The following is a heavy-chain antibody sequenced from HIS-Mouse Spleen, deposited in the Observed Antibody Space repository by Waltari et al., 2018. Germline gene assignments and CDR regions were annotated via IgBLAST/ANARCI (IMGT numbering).Heavy chain of an antibody. D-gene: IGHD5-18*01. Sequence: QVQLVESGGGVVQPGRSLRLSCAASGFTFSSYAMHWVRQAPGKGLEWVAGITYDGSNKYYADSVKGRFTISRDNSKNTLYLQMNSLRAEDTAVYCCARGFVDTAMVDYWGQGTLVTVSS. CDR2: ITYDGSNK. J-gene: IGHJ4*02. V-gene: IGHV3-30-3*01. CDR3: ARGFVDTAMVDY. CDR1: GFTFSSYA.